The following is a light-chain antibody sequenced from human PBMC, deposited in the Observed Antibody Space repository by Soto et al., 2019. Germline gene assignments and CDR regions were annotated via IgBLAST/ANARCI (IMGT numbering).Light chain of an antibody. Sequence: EVVLRQSPGPLSLSPGESATLSCRTSQSVSSSDLAWYQQKPGQAPRLLISGASGRATGIPDRFSGSGSGTDFTLTISSPQSEDFAVYFRQKYHIRPSWTVGQRTQVEI. CDR1: QSVSSSD. CDR3: QKYHIRPSWT. CDR2: GAS. V-gene: IGKV3-20*01. J-gene: IGKJ1*01.